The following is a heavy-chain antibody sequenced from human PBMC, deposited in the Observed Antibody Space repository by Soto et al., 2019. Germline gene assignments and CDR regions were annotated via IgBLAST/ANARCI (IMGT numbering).Heavy chain of an antibody. Sequence: EVQLLESGGGLVQPGGSLRLSCAASGFTFSSYAMSWVRQAPGKGLEWVSAISGSGGSTYYADSVKGRFTISRDNSKNSLYLQMNSLRAEDTAVYYCAKDPLDARSRSRPDYFDYWGHGTLVTVSS. D-gene: IGHD6-6*01. CDR3: AKDPLDARSRSRPDYFDY. CDR2: ISGSGGST. CDR1: GFTFSSYA. J-gene: IGHJ4*01. V-gene: IGHV3-23*01.